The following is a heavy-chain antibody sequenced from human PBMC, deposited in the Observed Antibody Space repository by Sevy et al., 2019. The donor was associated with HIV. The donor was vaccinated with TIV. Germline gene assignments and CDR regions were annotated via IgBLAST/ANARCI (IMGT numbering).Heavy chain of an antibody. V-gene: IGHV3-43D*04. Sequence: GSLRLSCAASGFTFDDYAMHWVRQAPGKGLEWVSLISWDGGSTYYADSVKGRFTISRDNSKNYLYLQMNSLRAEDTALYYCAKAGVGCSSTSCSWFDPWGQGTLVTVSS. CDR1: GFTFDDYA. CDR2: ISWDGGST. D-gene: IGHD2-2*01. J-gene: IGHJ5*02. CDR3: AKAGVGCSSTSCSWFDP.